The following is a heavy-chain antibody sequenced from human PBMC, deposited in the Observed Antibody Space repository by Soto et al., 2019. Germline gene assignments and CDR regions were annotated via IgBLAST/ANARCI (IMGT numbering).Heavy chain of an antibody. D-gene: IGHD3-16*02. CDR2: IGRTNNT. CDR3: AKVDAYSYRTDH. V-gene: IGHV3-23*01. J-gene: IGHJ4*02. Sequence: EVHLLESGGGLVQPGGALRLSCAASGFTFSNSAMTWVRQALGKGPEWVSSIGRTNNTHYADSVKGRFAISRDNSPNTLYLQMNILTAEDTAVYVCAKVDAYSYRTDHWGQGTLVTVSS. CDR1: GFTFSNSA.